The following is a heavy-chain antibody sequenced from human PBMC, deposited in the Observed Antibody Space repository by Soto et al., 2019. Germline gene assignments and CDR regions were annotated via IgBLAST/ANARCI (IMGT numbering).Heavy chain of an antibody. Sequence: ASEILSLTCTVSGGATSSGDYYWSWIRQSPWKGLEWMGYIHNSGTTYYNPSLKSRVSISVDTSKNQFSLKLSSVTAADTAVYYCAREHIVVVPAAMEGGFYYYGMDVWGQGTTVTVSS. CDR2: IHNSGTT. J-gene: IGHJ6*02. CDR3: AREHIVVVPAAMEGGFYYYGMDV. D-gene: IGHD2-2*01. V-gene: IGHV4-30-4*01. CDR1: GGATSSGDYY.